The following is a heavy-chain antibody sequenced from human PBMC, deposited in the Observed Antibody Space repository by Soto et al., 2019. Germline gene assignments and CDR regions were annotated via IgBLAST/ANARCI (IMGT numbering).Heavy chain of an antibody. J-gene: IGHJ4*02. CDR3: ARGTLRGSYPYYFDY. D-gene: IGHD3-16*02. CDR1: GDSISSAGYH. Sequence: QVQLQASGPGLVIPSQTLSLRCSVTGDSISSAGYHWSWIRQLPGKGLEWVGYIYYSGSTFYNPSLKSRVTMSMDTSKSQFSLKLTSVTAADTAVYYCARGTLRGSYPYYFDYWGQGTLVTVSS. V-gene: IGHV4-31*02. CDR2: IYYSGST.